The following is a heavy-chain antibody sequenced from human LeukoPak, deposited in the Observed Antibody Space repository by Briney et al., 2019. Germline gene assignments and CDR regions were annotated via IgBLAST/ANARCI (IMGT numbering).Heavy chain of an antibody. V-gene: IGHV3-33*01. CDR1: RFIFSSYG. CDR3: ARGPYSSNWYVDY. CDR2: IRYDGSNK. Sequence: PGGSLRLSCAASRFIFSSYGMHWVRQAPGKGLEWVAVIRYDGSNKYYADSVKGRFTISRDNSKNTLYLQMNSLRAEDTAVYYCARGPYSSNWYVDYWGQGTLVTVAS. D-gene: IGHD6-13*01. J-gene: IGHJ4*02.